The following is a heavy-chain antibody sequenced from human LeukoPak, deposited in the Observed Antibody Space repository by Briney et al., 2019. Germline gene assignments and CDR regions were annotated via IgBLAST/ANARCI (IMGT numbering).Heavy chain of an antibody. CDR3: AGERGEEYSSGWYKTNYFDK. D-gene: IGHD6-19*01. J-gene: IGHJ4*02. V-gene: IGHV4-4*02. Sequence: GSLRLSCAASGFTFSNAWMSWVRQPPGKGLEWIASGDYSGGTYYNPSLESRVAISADMSKKQISLKLTSVTGADTAVYYCAGERGEEYSSGWYKTNYFDKWGQGIRVTVSS. CDR1: GFTFSNAW. CDR2: GDYSGGT.